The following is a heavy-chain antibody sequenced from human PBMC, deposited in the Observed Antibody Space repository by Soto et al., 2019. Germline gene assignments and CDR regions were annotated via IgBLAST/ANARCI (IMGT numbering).Heavy chain of an antibody. Sequence: PGESLKISCKASGYSFTSYWIAWVRQIPGKGLEWMGIIYPGDSDTRYSPSFQGQVTISADKSISTAYLQWSSLKASDTAMYYCARGLLDILIGYRMDVWGQGTTVTVSS. CDR3: ARGLLDILIGYRMDV. V-gene: IGHV5-51*01. J-gene: IGHJ6*01. CDR1: GYSFTSYW. D-gene: IGHD3-9*01. CDR2: IYPGDSDT.